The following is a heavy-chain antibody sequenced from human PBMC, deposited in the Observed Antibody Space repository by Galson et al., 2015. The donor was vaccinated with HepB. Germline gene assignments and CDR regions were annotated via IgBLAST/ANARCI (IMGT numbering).Heavy chain of an antibody. V-gene: IGHV3-30-3*01. CDR1: GFTFSSYA. CDR2: ISYDGSNK. D-gene: IGHD3-10*01. Sequence: SLRLSCAASGFTFSSYAMHWVRQAPGKGLEWVAVISYDGSNKYYADSVKGRFTISRDNSKNTLYLQMNSLRAEDTAVYYCARDITMVRGVIITNRYYYYYGMDVWGQGTTVTVSS. CDR3: ARDITMVRGVIITNRYYYYYGMDV. J-gene: IGHJ6*02.